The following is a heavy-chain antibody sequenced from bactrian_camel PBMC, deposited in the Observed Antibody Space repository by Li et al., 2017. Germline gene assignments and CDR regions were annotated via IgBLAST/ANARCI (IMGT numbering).Heavy chain of an antibody. D-gene: IGHD6*01. J-gene: IGHJ4*01. Sequence: HVQLVESGGGSVQAGGSLNLSCVASGSIEGGYWMGWFRQAPGKKREAVAAIHTGGGWTYYADSVKGRFVVSQDNARNTQYLQMDSLKPEDTAMYYCAYRAGLAGSWHRADYYNYWGQGTQVTVS. CDR1: GSIEGGYW. V-gene: IGHV3S54*01. CDR3: AYRAGLAGSWHRADYYNY. CDR2: IHTGGGWT.